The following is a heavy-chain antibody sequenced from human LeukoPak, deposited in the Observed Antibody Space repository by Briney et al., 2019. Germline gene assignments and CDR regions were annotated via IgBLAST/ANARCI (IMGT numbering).Heavy chain of an antibody. CDR1: GYSFTSYW. J-gene: IGHJ4*02. D-gene: IGHD3-10*01. CDR3: ARPSHSGTGPYDY. V-gene: IGHV5-51*01. CDR2: IYPGDSDT. Sequence: GESLKISCKGSGYSFTSYWIAWVRQMSGKGLEWMGIIYPGDSDTRYSPSFQGQVTISADKSISTAYLQWSSLKASDTAMYYCARPSHSGTGPYDYWGQGTLVTVSS.